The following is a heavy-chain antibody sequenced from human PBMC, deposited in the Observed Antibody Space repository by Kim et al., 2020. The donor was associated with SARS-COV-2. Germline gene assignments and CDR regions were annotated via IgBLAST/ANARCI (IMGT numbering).Heavy chain of an antibody. J-gene: IGHJ4*02. V-gene: IGHV4-34*01. Sequence: SETLSLTCAVYGGSFSGYYWSWIRQPPGKGLEWIGEINHSGSTNYNPSLKSRVTISVDTSKNQFSLKLSSVTAADTAVYYCARWGSSQAAYWGQGTLVTVSS. CDR3: ARWGSSQAAY. D-gene: IGHD6-13*01. CDR2: INHSGST. CDR1: GGSFSGYY.